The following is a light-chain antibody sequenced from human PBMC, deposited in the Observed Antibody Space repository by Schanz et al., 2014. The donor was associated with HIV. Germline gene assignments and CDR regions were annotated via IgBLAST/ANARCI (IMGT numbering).Light chain of an antibody. CDR3: QQYGSFLS. Sequence: EIVLTQSPGTLSLSPGERATLSCRASQSVNSNFLGWYQQKLGQPPRLVIYATSTRAAGIPDRFSGTGSGTDFTLTSSRLEPEDFAVYYCQQYGSFLSFGGGTKVEIK. V-gene: IGKV3-20*01. J-gene: IGKJ4*01. CDR1: QSVNSNF. CDR2: ATS.